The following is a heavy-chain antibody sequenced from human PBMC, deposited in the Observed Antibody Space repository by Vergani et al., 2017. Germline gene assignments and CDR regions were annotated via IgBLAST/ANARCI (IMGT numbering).Heavy chain of an antibody. V-gene: IGHV3-30*03. J-gene: IGHJ6*03. D-gene: IGHD1-1*01. Sequence: GKGGESGGGEVQPGRSLRLSCSAAGFPFSDYGVHWVRQAPGKGLEWVSVISYDGNKKNYADSVKGRFTISRDNSKNTLYLEMNALRAEDTAVYYCARDFLTRVTTLDYYYMGVWGKGTTVTVSS. CDR3: ARDFLTRVTTLDYYYMGV. CDR2: ISYDGNKK. CDR1: GFPFSDYG.